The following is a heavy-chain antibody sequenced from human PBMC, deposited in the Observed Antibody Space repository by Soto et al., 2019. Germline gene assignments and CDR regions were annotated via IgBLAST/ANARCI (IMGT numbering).Heavy chain of an antibody. CDR1: GGTFSSYA. J-gene: IGHJ6*02. D-gene: IGHD5-18*01. V-gene: IGHV1-69*01. CDR2: IIPIFGTA. Sequence: QVQLVQSGAEVKKPGSSVKVSCKASGGTFSSYAISWVRQAPGQGLEWMGGIIPIFGTANYAQKFQGRVTITADESTSTAYMELSSLRSEDTAVYYCARGVSGYSYGPYYYSGMDVWGQGTTVTVSS. CDR3: ARGVSGYSYGPYYYSGMDV.